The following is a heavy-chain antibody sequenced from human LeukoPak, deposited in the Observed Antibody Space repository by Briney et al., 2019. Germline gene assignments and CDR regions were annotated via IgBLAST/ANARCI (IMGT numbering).Heavy chain of an antibody. CDR3: ANKVNTVTTADY. D-gene: IGHD4-17*01. J-gene: IGHJ4*02. V-gene: IGHV3-23*01. Sequence: GGSLRLSCAASGFSFSSYAMSWVRQAPGKRLERVSAISGSGDSKLYADSVKGRFTISRDNSKNTLYLQMNSLRAEDTAVYYCANKVNTVTTADYWGQGTLVTVSS. CDR2: ISGSGDSK. CDR1: GFSFSSYA.